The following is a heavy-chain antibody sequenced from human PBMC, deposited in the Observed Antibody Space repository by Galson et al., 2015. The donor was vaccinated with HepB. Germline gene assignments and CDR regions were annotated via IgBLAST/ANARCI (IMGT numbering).Heavy chain of an antibody. CDR1: GFTFSSYA. CDR2: ISGSGGST. V-gene: IGHV3-23*01. CDR3: AKDGGWLPGGFDP. D-gene: IGHD5-12*01. Sequence: SLRLSCAASGFTFSSYAMSWVRQAPGKGLEWVSAISGSGGSTYYVDSVKGRFTISRDNSKNTLYLQMNSLRAEDTAVYYCAKDGGWLPGGFDPWGQGTLVTVSS. J-gene: IGHJ5*02.